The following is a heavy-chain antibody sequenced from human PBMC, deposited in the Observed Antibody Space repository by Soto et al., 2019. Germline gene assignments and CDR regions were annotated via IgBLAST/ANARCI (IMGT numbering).Heavy chain of an antibody. V-gene: IGHV3-33*01. CDR3: AREAETYCSGGSCYFGLTDY. CDR2: IWYDGSNK. CDR1: GFTFSSYG. Sequence: GGSLRLSCAASGFTFSSYGMHWVRQAPGKGLEWVAVIWYDGSNKYYADSVNGRFTISRDNSKNTLYLQMNSLRAEDTAVYYCAREAETYCSGGSCYFGLTDYWGQRTLVTVSS. J-gene: IGHJ4*02. D-gene: IGHD2-15*01.